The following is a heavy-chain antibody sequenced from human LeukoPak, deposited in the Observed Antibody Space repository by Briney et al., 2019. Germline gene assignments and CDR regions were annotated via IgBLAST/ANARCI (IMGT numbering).Heavy chain of an antibody. Sequence: VSVKVSCEASGYTFTGYYMHWVRQAPGQGLEWMGRINPNSGGTNYAQKFQGRVTMTRDTSISTAYMELSRLRSDDTAVYYCARANTPYYYDSSGSPWGYWGQGTLVTVSS. CDR2: INPNSGGT. CDR3: ARANTPYYYDSSGSPWGY. CDR1: GYTFTGYY. V-gene: IGHV1-2*06. D-gene: IGHD3-22*01. J-gene: IGHJ4*02.